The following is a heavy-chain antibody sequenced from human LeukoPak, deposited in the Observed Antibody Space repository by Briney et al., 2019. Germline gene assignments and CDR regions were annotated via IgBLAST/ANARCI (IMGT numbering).Heavy chain of an antibody. V-gene: IGHV3-30-3*01. J-gene: IGHJ4*02. CDR2: ISYDGSNK. CDR3: ARVTMVRGVPKTLSIFWDPAIDY. Sequence: GGSLRLSCAASGFTFSSYAMHWVRQAPGKGLEWVAVISYDGSNKYYADSVKGRFTISRDNSKNTLYLQMNSLRAEDTAGYYCARVTMVRGVPKTLSIFWDPAIDYWGQGTLVTVSS. CDR1: GFTFSSYA. D-gene: IGHD3-10*01.